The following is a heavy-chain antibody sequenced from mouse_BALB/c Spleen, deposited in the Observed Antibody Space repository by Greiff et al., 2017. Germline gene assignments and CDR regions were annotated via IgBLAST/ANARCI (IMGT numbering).Heavy chain of an antibody. V-gene: IGHV1S81*02. Sequence: VQLQQSGAELVKPGASVKLSCKASGYTFTSYYMYWVKQRPGQGLEWIGEINPSNGGTNFNEKFKSKATLTVDKSSSTAYMQLSSLTSEDSAVYYCTAFITTAPYAMDYWGQGTSVTVSS. CDR2: INPSNGGT. J-gene: IGHJ4*01. CDR3: TAFITTAPYAMDY. D-gene: IGHD1-2*01. CDR1: GYTFTSYY.